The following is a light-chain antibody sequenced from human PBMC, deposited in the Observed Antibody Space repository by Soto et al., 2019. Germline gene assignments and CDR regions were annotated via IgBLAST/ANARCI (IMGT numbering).Light chain of an antibody. CDR2: GAS. Sequence: EIVMTQSPATLSVSPVERSTLSCGASQSVSSNLAWYQQKPGQAPRLLIYGASSRATGIPDRFSGSGSGTDFTLTISRLEPEDFAVYYCQQYGSSPKTFGQGTKVDIK. J-gene: IGKJ1*01. CDR1: QSVSSN. V-gene: IGKV3-20*01. CDR3: QQYGSSPKT.